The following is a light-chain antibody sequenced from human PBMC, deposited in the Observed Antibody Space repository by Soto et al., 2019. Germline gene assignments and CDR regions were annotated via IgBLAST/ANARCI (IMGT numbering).Light chain of an antibody. Sequence: DIQMTQSPSTLSASVGDRVTITCRASQSISSWLAWYQQKPGKAPKVPIYDASSLESGVPSRFSGSGSGTEFSLTISSLRPDDFATYYCQQYNHYWTFGQGTKVDIK. CDR2: DAS. J-gene: IGKJ1*01. V-gene: IGKV1-5*01. CDR1: QSISSW. CDR3: QQYNHYWT.